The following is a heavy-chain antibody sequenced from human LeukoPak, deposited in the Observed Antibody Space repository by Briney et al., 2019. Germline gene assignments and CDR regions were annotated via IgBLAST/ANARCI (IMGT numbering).Heavy chain of an antibody. D-gene: IGHD6-13*01. CDR3: ARHSSSWSGDFDY. V-gene: IGHV5-51*01. J-gene: IGHJ4*02. Sequence: GESLKISCKGSGYSFTSYWIGWVRQMPGKGLGWMGIIYPGDSDTRYSPSFQGQVTISADKSISTAYLQWSSLKASDTAMYYCARHSSSWSGDFDYWGQGTLVTVSS. CDR1: GYSFTSYW. CDR2: IYPGDSDT.